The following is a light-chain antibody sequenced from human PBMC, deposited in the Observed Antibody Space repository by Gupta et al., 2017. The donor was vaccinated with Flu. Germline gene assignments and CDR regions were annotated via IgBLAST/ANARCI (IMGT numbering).Light chain of an antibody. CDR2: ENN. J-gene: IGLJ3*02. Sequence: QSVLTQPPSVSAAPGQKVTISCSGSSSNIENYYLSWYQHLPGTDPKLLIYENNKRPSGIPDRFSGSKSGTSATLGIAGLQTGDEADYYCGAWDSSLRAWVFGGGTKLTVL. CDR1: SSNIENYY. V-gene: IGLV1-51*02. CDR3: GAWDSSLRAWV.